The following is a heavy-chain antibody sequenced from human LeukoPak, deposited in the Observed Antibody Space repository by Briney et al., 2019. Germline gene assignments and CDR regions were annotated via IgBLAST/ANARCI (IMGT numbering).Heavy chain of an antibody. V-gene: IGHV1-8*01. CDR3: ARDRSGSSWFRLSYNWFDP. Sequence: ASVKVSCKASGYIFTRHGISWVRQARGQGLEWMGWMNPNSGNTGYAQKFQGRVTMTRDTSTSTVYMELSSLRSEDTAVYYCARDRSGSSWFRLSYNWFDPWGQGTLVTVSS. CDR2: MNPNSGNT. CDR1: GYIFTRHG. D-gene: IGHD6-13*01. J-gene: IGHJ5*02.